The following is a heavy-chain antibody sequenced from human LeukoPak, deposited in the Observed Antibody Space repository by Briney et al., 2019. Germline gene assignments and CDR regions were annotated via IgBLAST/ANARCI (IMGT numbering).Heavy chain of an antibody. CDR3: ARELGGTKTGGFDI. Sequence: GGSLRLSCAASGSRSRYHDMHWVRQAPGKGLEFVSSIGAAGAHTFYADSVKGRFTISRDNFQSTMYLQMDGLRPEDSAVYYCARELGGTKTGGFDIWGQGTVVTVSS. D-gene: IGHD1-14*01. J-gene: IGHJ3*02. V-gene: IGHV3-64*02. CDR1: GSRSRYHD. CDR2: IGAAGAHT.